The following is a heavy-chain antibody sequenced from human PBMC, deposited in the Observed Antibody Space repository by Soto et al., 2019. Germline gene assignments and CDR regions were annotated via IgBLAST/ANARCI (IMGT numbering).Heavy chain of an antibody. CDR1: GYTFTRYG. V-gene: IGHV1-18*01. Sequence: ASVKVSYKASGYTFTRYGIIWVRQAPAQGLEGIGRIRAYNGNTNYAQKLQGRVTMTTDTSTSTAYMELRSLRSDDTAVYYCARDLLWFGELSISWFDPWGQGTLVTVSS. CDR3: ARDLLWFGELSISWFDP. D-gene: IGHD3-10*01. J-gene: IGHJ5*02. CDR2: IRAYNGNT.